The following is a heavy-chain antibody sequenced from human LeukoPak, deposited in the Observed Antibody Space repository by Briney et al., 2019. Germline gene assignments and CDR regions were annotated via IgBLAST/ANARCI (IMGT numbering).Heavy chain of an antibody. V-gene: IGHV4-59*01. Sequence: SETLSLTCTVSGGSISSYYWSWIRQPPGKGLEWIGYIYYSGSTNYNPSLKSRVTISVDTSKNQFSLKLSSVTAADTAVYYCARVDSAVVVTAMPQYNWFDPWGQGTLVTVSS. D-gene: IGHD2-21*02. CDR3: ARVDSAVVVTAMPQYNWFDP. J-gene: IGHJ5*02. CDR2: IYYSGST. CDR1: GGSISSYY.